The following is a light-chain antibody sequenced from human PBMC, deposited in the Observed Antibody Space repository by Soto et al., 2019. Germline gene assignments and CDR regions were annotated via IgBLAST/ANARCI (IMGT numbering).Light chain of an antibody. CDR3: QQYYSTPLT. CDR2: WAS. J-gene: IGKJ4*01. V-gene: IGKV4-1*01. Sequence: DIVMTQSPDSLVVPLGERATIHCKATQSLLFSSKNLNYLSWYQQKPGQPPRLLIYWASTRDFGVPDRFSGSGSGTDFTLTISSLQAEDLAVYYCQQYYSTPLTFGGGTRLEIK. CDR1: QSLLFSSKNLNY.